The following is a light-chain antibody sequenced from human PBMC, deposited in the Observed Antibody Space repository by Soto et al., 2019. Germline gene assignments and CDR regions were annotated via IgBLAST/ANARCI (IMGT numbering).Light chain of an antibody. V-gene: IGLV2-14*01. CDR1: SSDVGGYDY. Sequence: QSALTQPASVSGSPGQSITISCSGTSSDVGGYDYVSWYQQHPGKAPKLIIYEVTHRPSGVSSRFSGSKSDNTASLTISGLQAEDEADYHCSSFSSTSPWVFGGGTKLTVL. CDR3: SSFSSTSPWV. J-gene: IGLJ3*02. CDR2: EVT.